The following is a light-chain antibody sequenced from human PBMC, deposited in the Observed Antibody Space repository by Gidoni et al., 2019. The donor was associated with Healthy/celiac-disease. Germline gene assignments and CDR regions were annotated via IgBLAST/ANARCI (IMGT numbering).Light chain of an antibody. CDR2: AAS. CDR3: QQSYSTPRT. CDR1: QSISSY. J-gene: IGKJ2*01. V-gene: IGKV1-39*01. Sequence: DIQMTQPPSSLSASVGDRVTITCRASQSISSYLNCYQQKPGKAPKLLIYAASSLQSGVPSRFSGSGSGTDFTLTISSLQPEDFATYYCQQSYSTPRTFGQGTKLEIK.